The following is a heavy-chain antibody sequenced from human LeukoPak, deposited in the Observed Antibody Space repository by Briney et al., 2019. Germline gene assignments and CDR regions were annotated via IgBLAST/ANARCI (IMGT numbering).Heavy chain of an antibody. V-gene: IGHV4-31*03. CDR3: ARLRITMNSYYFDY. D-gene: IGHD3-22*01. J-gene: IGHJ4*02. CDR1: GGSISSGGYY. CDR2: IYYSGST. Sequence: PSQTLSLTCTVSGGSISSGGYYWSWIRQHPGKGLEGIGYIYYSGSTYYNPSLKSRVTISVDTSKNQFSLKLSSVTAADTAVYYCARLRITMNSYYFDYWGQGTLVTVSS.